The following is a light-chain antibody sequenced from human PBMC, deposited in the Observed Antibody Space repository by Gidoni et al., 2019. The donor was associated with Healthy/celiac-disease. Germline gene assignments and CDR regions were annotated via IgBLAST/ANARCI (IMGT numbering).Light chain of an antibody. Sequence: EIVLTQSPGTLSLSPGERATLSCRASQSVSSSYLAWYQQKPGQAPRLLIYGASSRATGIPDRFSGSGSGTDFTLTISRLDPEDFAVYYCQQYGSSPPAFXPXTKVDIK. J-gene: IGKJ3*01. CDR1: QSVSSSY. V-gene: IGKV3-20*01. CDR3: QQYGSSPPA. CDR2: GAS.